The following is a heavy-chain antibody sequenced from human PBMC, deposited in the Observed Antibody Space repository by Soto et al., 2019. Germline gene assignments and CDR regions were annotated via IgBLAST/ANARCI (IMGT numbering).Heavy chain of an antibody. D-gene: IGHD2-2*01. CDR2: ISSSSSSDYI. J-gene: IGHJ5*02. V-gene: IGHV3-21*01. CDR1: GFIFSTYS. CDR3: ARQGTSTKYYTMIDFPNPLQPLP. Sequence: GGSLRLSCAASGFIFSTYSMNWVRQAPGKGLEWVSSISSSSSSDYIYYADSVKGRFSISRDNAKNSLFLQMNSLRAEDTAVYYCARQGTSTKYYTMIDFPNPLQPLPWG.